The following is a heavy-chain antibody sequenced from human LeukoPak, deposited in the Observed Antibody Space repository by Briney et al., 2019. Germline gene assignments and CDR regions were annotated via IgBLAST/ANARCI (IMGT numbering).Heavy chain of an antibody. D-gene: IGHD5/OR15-5a*01. CDR2: IYTSGST. CDR3: ARDRHGLSVSDYFDY. J-gene: IGHJ4*02. V-gene: IGHV4-4*07. CDR1: GGSISDYY. Sequence: PSETLCLTCTVSGGSISDYYWSWIRQPAGKGLEWIGRIYTSGSTNYNPSLKSRVTMSVDTSNNQFSLKLSSVTAADTAVYYCARDRHGLSVSDYFDYWGQGTLVTVSS.